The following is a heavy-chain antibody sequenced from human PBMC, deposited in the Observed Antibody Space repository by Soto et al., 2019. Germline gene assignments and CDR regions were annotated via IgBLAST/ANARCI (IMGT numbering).Heavy chain of an antibody. CDR3: ARDQERITTFGVVTDAFDI. Sequence: ASVKVSCKASGYTFTSYAMHWVRQAPGQRLEWMGWINAGNGNTKYSQKFQGRVTITRDTSASTAYMELSSLRSEDTAVYYCARDQERITTFGVVTDAFDIWGQETMVTVSS. CDR2: INAGNGNT. CDR1: GYTFTSYA. V-gene: IGHV1-3*01. J-gene: IGHJ3*02. D-gene: IGHD3-3*01.